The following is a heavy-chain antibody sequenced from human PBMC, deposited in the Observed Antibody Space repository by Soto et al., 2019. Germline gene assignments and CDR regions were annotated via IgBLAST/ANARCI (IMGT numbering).Heavy chain of an antibody. CDR2: IYYSGST. Sequence: QLQLQESGPGLVKPSETLSLTCTVSGGSISSSSYYWGWIRQPPGKGLEWIGSIYYSGSTYYNPSLKSRVTISVDTSKNQFPLKLSSVTAADTAVYYCARAYSSSWSDYWGQGTLVTVSS. J-gene: IGHJ4*02. D-gene: IGHD6-13*01. CDR1: GGSISSSSYY. V-gene: IGHV4-39*01. CDR3: ARAYSSSWSDY.